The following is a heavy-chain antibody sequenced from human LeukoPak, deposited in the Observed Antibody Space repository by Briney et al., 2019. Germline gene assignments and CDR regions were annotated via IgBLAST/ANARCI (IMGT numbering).Heavy chain of an antibody. CDR2: IWSNGNDK. Sequence: GGSLRLSCAASAFTFSYYGMHWVRQAPGKGLEWVAVIWSNGNDKYYIDSVKGRFTVSRDNSKNTLYLQMDSLRAEDTAVYYCARTDTRPRFGHWFDPWGQGTLVTVSS. D-gene: IGHD2-15*01. CDR1: AFTFSYYG. J-gene: IGHJ5*02. CDR3: ARTDTRPRFGHWFDP. V-gene: IGHV3-33*01.